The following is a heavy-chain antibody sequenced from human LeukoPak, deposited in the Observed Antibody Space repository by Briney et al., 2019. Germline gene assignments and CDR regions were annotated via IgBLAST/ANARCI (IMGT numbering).Heavy chain of an antibody. V-gene: IGHV3-23*01. CDR2: ISGSGGST. D-gene: IGHD4-23*01. J-gene: IGHJ6*03. CDR3: AKDDGDYGGYYYYYMDV. Sequence: GSLRLSCAASGFTFSSYAMSWVRQAPGKGLEWVSAISGSGGSTYYADSVKGRFTISRDNSKNTLYLQMNSLRAEDTAVYYCAKDDGDYGGYYYYYMDVWGKGTTVTVSS. CDR1: GFTFSSYA.